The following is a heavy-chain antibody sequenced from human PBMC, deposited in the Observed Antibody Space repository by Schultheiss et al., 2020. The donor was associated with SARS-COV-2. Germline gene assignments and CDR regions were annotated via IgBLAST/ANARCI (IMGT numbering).Heavy chain of an antibody. D-gene: IGHD6-6*01. V-gene: IGHV3-21*01. CDR1: GFTFSSYS. J-gene: IGHJ4*02. CDR3: ARVRAAHRNFDY. CDR2: ISSSSSYI. Sequence: GGSLRLSCAASGFTFSSYSMNWVRQAPGKGLEWVSSISSSSSYIYYADSVKGRFTISRDNAKNSLYLQMNSLRAEDTAVYYCARVRAAHRNFDYWGQGTLVTVSS.